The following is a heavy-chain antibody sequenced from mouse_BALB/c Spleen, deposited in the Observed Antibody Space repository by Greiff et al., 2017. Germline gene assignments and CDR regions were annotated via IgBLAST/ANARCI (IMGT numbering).Heavy chain of an antibody. CDR1: GFSLTSYG. CDR3: ARNLATGNYAMDY. Sequence: VKLMESGPGLVQPSQSLSITCTVSGFSLTSYGVHWVRQSPGKGLEWLGVIWSGGSTDYNAAFISRLSISKDNSKSQVFFKMNSLQADDTAIYYCARNLATGNYAMDYWGQGTSVTVSS. CDR2: IWSGGST. D-gene: IGHD1-1*01. V-gene: IGHV2-4-1*01. J-gene: IGHJ4*01.